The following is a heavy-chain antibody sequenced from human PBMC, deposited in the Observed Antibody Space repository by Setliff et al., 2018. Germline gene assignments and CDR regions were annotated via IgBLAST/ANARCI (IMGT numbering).Heavy chain of an antibody. CDR1: GFTFSSYS. D-gene: IGHD2-15*01. Sequence: PGGSLRLSCSASGFTFSSYSMHWLRQAPGRGLEWVAYISATSLNTYYADSVKGRFTISRDNSKNPLYLQMNSLSPEDTAVYYGARTCSGSGCYAGLESWGQGTPVTVSS. CDR3: ARTCSGSGCYAGLES. V-gene: IGHV3-48*01. CDR2: ISATSLNT. J-gene: IGHJ4*02.